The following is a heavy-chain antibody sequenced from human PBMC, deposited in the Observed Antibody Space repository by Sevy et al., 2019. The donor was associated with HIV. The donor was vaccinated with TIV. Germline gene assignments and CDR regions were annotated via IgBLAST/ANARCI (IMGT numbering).Heavy chain of an antibody. D-gene: IGHD3-3*01. CDR2: ISSSSSYI. CDR3: ARGVGTIFGVVIQYFDY. V-gene: IGHV3-21*01. CDR1: GFTFSSYS. Sequence: GGSLRLSCAASGFTFSSYSMNWVRQAPGKGLEWVSSISSSSSYIYYADSVKGRFTISRDNAKNSLYLQMNSLRAEDTAVYYCARGVGTIFGVVIQYFDYWGQGTLVTDSS. J-gene: IGHJ4*02.